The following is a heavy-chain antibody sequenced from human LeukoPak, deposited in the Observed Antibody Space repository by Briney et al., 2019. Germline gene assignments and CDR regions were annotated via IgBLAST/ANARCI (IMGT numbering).Heavy chain of an antibody. CDR2: INHSGST. V-gene: IGHV4-34*01. Sequence: SETLSLTCAVYGGSFSGYYWSWIRQPPGKGLEWIGEINHSGSTNYNPSLKSRVTISVDTSKNQFSLKLNSVTAADTAVYYCARERNDYYDSSGFYYHDAFDIWGQGTMVTVSS. CDR3: ARERNDYYDSSGFYYHDAFDI. D-gene: IGHD3-22*01. J-gene: IGHJ3*02. CDR1: GGSFSGYY.